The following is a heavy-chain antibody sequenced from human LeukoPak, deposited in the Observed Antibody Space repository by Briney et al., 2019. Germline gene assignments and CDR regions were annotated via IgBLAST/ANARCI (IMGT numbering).Heavy chain of an antibody. CDR3: ARAGPDYYGSGSQYYFDY. J-gene: IGHJ4*02. CDR2: IYHSGST. Sequence: SETLSLTCAVSGGSISSGGYSWSWIRQPPGKGLEWIGYIYHSGSTYYNPSLKSRVTISVDRSKNQFSLKLSSVTAADTAVYYCARAGPDYYGSGSQYYFDYWGQGTLVTVSS. V-gene: IGHV4-30-2*01. D-gene: IGHD3-10*01. CDR1: GGSISSGGYS.